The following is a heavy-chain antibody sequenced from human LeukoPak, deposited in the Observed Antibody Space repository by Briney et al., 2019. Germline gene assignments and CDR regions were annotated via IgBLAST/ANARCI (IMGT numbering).Heavy chain of an antibody. CDR2: IYDSGST. J-gene: IGHJ4*02. CDR3: ARAYHPYNYYDSNGYYYIFDY. CDR1: GGSIRSGDYY. D-gene: IGHD3-22*01. V-gene: IGHV4-30-4*08. Sequence: SETLSLTCTVSGGSIRSGDYYWGWIRRPPGKGLECIGYIYDSGSTYYSPSLKSRVTISSDTSKNQSSLKLSSVTAADTAVYYCARAYHPYNYYDSNGYYYIFDYWGQGTLVTVSS.